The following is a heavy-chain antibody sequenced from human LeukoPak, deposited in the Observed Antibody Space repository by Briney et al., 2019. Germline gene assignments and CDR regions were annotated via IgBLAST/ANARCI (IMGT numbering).Heavy chain of an antibody. CDR1: GFTFSSYS. CDR2: ISSSSSTI. J-gene: IGHJ4*02. V-gene: IGHV3-48*04. D-gene: IGHD1-26*01. CDR3: AKGVPGSL. Sequence: GGSLRLSCAASGFTFSSYSMNWVRQAPGKGLEWVSYISSSSSTIYYADSVKGRFTISRDNAKNSLYLQMNSLRAEDTAVYYCAKGVPGSLRGQGTLVTVSS.